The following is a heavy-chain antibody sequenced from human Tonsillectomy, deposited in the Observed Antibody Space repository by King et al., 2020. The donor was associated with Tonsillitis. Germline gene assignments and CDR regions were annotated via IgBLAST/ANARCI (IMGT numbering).Heavy chain of an antibody. J-gene: IGHJ4*02. Sequence: VQLVESGGGVVQPGGSLRLSCASSGFAFSSYGLHWVRQAPGKGLQWVAVISFDATRENYADSVKGRFTISRDNSKNTLYLQMNSLRAEDTAVYYCARERLYSSAWGIDYWGQGSLVTVSS. V-gene: IGHV3-33*05. D-gene: IGHD6-19*01. CDR3: ARERLYSSAWGIDY. CDR1: GFAFSSYG. CDR2: ISFDATRE.